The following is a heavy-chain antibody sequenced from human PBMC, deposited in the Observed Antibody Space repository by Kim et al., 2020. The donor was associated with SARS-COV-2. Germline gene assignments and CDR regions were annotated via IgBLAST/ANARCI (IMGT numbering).Heavy chain of an antibody. CDR1: GYTFTSYA. CDR2: INTNTGNP. Sequence: ASVKVSCKASGYTFTSYAMNWVRQAPGQGLEWMGWINTNTGNPTYAQGFTGRFVFSLDTSVSTAYLQISSLKAEDTAVYYCARGFITMVRGVINLGYWGQGTLVTVSS. D-gene: IGHD3-10*01. CDR3: ARGFITMVRGVINLGY. J-gene: IGHJ4*02. V-gene: IGHV7-4-1*02.